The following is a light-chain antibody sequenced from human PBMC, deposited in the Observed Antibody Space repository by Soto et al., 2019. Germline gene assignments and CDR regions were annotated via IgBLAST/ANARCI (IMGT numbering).Light chain of an antibody. V-gene: IGLV2-14*01. CDR2: EVS. J-gene: IGLJ1*01. CDR3: SSYTTRSTYV. CDR1: SRDIGFYNY. Sequence: SVLTQPASVSGSPGQSLTISCTGTSRDIGFYNYVSWYQQYPGNAPKLIIFEVSNRPSGVSDRFSASKAGNTASLTISGLLPEDGADYYCSSYTTRSTYVFGSGTKVTVL.